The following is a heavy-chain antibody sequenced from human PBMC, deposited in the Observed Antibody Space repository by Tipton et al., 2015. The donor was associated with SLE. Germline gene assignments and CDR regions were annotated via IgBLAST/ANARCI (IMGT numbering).Heavy chain of an antibody. J-gene: IGHJ4*02. D-gene: IGHD2-15*01. Sequence: QSGAEVKKPGASVKVSCEASGYSFTDYNMHWVRQAPGEGLEWMGWINVNTGATNYAQKFQGRVTMARDTSISTAYMELSRLRSDDTALYYCGRVTGGWLEEYWGQGTLVTVSS. CDR1: GYSFTDYN. CDR3: GRVTGGWLEEY. V-gene: IGHV1-2*02. CDR2: INVNTGAT.